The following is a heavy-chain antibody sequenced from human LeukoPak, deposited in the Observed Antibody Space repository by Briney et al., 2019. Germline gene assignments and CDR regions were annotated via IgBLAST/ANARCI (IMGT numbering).Heavy chain of an antibody. Sequence: SETLSLTCTVSGGSISSYYWSWIRQPPGKGLEWIGYIYYSGSTNYNPSLKSRVTISVDTSKNQFSLKLSSVTAADTAVYYCARGVWASSHFDYWGQGTLVTVSS. CDR3: ARGVWASSHFDY. CDR2: IYYSGST. J-gene: IGHJ4*02. V-gene: IGHV4-59*08. D-gene: IGHD6-13*01. CDR1: GGSISSYY.